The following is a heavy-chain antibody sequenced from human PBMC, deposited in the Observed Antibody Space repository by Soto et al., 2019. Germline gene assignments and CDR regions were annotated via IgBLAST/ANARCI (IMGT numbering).Heavy chain of an antibody. CDR3: AKDGRYYDSSGYGAFDI. Sequence: PGGSLRLSCSASGFTLGDYTMTWVRQAPGKGLEWVSAISGGGGSTYYADSVKGRFTISRDNSKYTLYLQMNSLRAEGTAVYYCAKDGRYYDSSGYGAFDIWGQGTMGT. J-gene: IGHJ3*02. D-gene: IGHD3-22*01. CDR1: GFTLGDYT. CDR2: ISGGGGST. V-gene: IGHV3-23*01.